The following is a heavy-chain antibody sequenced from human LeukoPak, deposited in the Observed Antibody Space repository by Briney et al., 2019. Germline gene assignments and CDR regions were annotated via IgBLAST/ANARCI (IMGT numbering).Heavy chain of an antibody. CDR1: GYTFTSYG. Sequence: ASVKVSCKASGYTFTSYGINWVRQSTGQGLEWMGWMNPNSGNTGYAQKFQGRVTITRNTSISTAYMELSSLRSEDTAVYYCARRSGYSYGYDYYYYMDVWGKGTTVTVSS. D-gene: IGHD5-18*01. CDR2: MNPNSGNT. J-gene: IGHJ6*03. V-gene: IGHV1-8*03. CDR3: ARRSGYSYGYDYYYYMDV.